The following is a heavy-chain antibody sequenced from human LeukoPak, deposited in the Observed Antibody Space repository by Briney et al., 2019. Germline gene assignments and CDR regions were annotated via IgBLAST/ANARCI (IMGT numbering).Heavy chain of an antibody. CDR3: ARDIAYYDFWSGGKTYYFDY. J-gene: IGHJ4*02. CDR2: IYHSGST. Sequence: NSSETLSLTCAVSGGSISSGGYSWSWIRQPPGKGLEWIGYIYHSGSTYYNPSLKSRVTISVDRSKNQFSLKLSSVTAADTAVYYCARDIAYYDFWSGGKTYYFDYWGQGTLVTVSS. D-gene: IGHD3-3*01. V-gene: IGHV4-30-2*01. CDR1: GGSISSGGYS.